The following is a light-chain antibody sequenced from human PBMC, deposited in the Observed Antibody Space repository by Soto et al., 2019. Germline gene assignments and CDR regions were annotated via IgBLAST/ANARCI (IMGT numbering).Light chain of an antibody. J-gene: IGKJ5*01. CDR1: QIINSW. CDR2: AAS. V-gene: IGKV1-12*01. Sequence: DIQMTQSPSFVSASVGDRVTITCRASQIINSWLAWYQQKPGKAPKLLIYAASSLQSGVPSRFSGSGSGTDFTLTISSLQPEDFATYYCQQANIFPITFGQGTRLEIK. CDR3: QQANIFPIT.